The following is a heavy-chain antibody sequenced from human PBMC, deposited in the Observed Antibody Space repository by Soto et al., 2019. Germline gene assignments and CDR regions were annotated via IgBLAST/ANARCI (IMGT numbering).Heavy chain of an antibody. D-gene: IGHD2-21*01. CDR1: GGIFHGYG. Sequence: GGSLRLSCAVPGGIFHGYGMHWVRQAPGKGLEWVAIIRFDGSNEEYADSVKGRFTISRDNSKNTLYLQMNTLGAEDTAVYYCARDVIGGAVIRGYTDSWGDGLVVSVS. CDR2: IRFDGSNE. J-gene: IGHJ5*01. V-gene: IGHV3-33*01. CDR3: ARDVIGGAVIRGYTDS.